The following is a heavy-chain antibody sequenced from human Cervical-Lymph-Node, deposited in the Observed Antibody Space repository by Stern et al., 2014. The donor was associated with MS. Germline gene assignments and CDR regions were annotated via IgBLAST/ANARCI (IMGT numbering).Heavy chain of an antibody. Sequence: VQLVESGAEVKKPGSSVKVSCKASGGTFSSYTISWVRQAPGQGLEWMGRIIPILGIANYAQKFQGRVTITADKSTSTAYMELSSLRSEDTAVYYRARGLVVTATPDVWGQGTTVTVSS. CDR2: IIPILGIA. CDR3: ARGLVVTATPDV. D-gene: IGHD2-21*02. V-gene: IGHV1-69*04. J-gene: IGHJ6*02. CDR1: GGTFSSYT.